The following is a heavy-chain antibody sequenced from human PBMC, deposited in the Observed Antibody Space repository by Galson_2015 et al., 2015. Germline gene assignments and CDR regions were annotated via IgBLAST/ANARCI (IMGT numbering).Heavy chain of an antibody. CDR1: GYTFTGYY. CDR2: INPHSGGT. D-gene: IGHD5-24*01. V-gene: IGHV1-2*04. CDR3: ARGPRNYGWLDY. Sequence: SVKVSCKASGYTFTGYYLHWVRQAPGQGLEWMGWINPHSGGTSYAQKFQGWVTMARDTSISAAYIELSRLRSDDTAVYYCARGPRNYGWLDYWGQGILVTVSS. J-gene: IGHJ4*02.